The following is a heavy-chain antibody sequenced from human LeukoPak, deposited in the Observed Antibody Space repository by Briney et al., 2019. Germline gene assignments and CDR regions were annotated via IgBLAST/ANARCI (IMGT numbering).Heavy chain of an antibody. Sequence: PGGSLRLSCVASGFIFNKHAMSWVRQAPGKGLEWVSGLSGSGSGTDYADSVKGRFTVSRDNSKNTLFLQMNSLRAEDTAIYYCAKERDYGPADYWGQGTLVTVSS. CDR3: AKERDYGPADY. V-gene: IGHV3-23*01. J-gene: IGHJ4*02. D-gene: IGHD4/OR15-4a*01. CDR2: LSGSGSGT. CDR1: GFIFNKHA.